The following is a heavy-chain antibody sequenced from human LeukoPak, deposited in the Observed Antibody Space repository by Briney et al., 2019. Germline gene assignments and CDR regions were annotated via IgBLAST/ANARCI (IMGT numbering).Heavy chain of an antibody. Sequence: KSAESLRLSCAASGGTFSDHYIRWIHQAPGKGQDWVSYITSGGSTIYYADSVRGRFTISRENAKKSLYLQMNGLRDEETAVYYCARVSCSSTSCPYGIYFDYWGQGTLVTVSS. J-gene: IGHJ4*02. CDR1: GGTFSDHY. CDR2: ITSGGSTI. V-gene: IGHV3-11*04. D-gene: IGHD2-2*01. CDR3: ARVSCSSTSCPYGIYFDY.